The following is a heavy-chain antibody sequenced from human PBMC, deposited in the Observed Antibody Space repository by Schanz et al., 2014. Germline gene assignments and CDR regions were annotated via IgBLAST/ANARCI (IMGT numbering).Heavy chain of an antibody. CDR2: ISYDGSTK. V-gene: IGHV3-30*03. CDR1: GFTFSTYG. CDR3: APDQGNWNGGLGLDY. J-gene: IGHJ4*02. D-gene: IGHD1-20*01. Sequence: QVQLVESGGGVVQPGRSLRLSCAASGFTFSTYGIHWVRQAPGKGLEWVAVISYDGSTKYYADSVKGRITISRDNSKNQLYLQMNSLTGEDTAVYYCAPDQGNWNGGLGLDYWGQGTLVTVSS.